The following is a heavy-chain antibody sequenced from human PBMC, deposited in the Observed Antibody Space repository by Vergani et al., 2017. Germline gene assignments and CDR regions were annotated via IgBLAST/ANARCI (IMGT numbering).Heavy chain of an antibody. CDR1: GFSFSTYG. D-gene: IGHD2-2*01. Sequence: QVQLVESGGGVVQPGGSLRLSCAASGFSFSTYGMHWVRQAPGRGLEWVAFLRYDGSNEYYGDAVKGRFIISRDNSKNMLSLEMHSLRPEDTAVYYCANSYCSSLSCYAFYGMEVWGQGTTVTSP. CDR2: LRYDGSNE. J-gene: IGHJ6*02. CDR3: ANSYCSSLSCYAFYGMEV. V-gene: IGHV3-30*02.